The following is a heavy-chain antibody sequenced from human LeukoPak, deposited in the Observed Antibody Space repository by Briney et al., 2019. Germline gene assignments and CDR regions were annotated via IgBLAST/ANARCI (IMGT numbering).Heavy chain of an antibody. CDR1: GASISGYY. J-gene: IGHJ4*02. CDR3: ARGRGWLQPRYYFDY. V-gene: IGHV4-34*01. Sequence: SETLSLTCTVSGASISGYYWSWIRQPPGKGLEWIGEINHSGSTNYNPSLKSRVTISVDTSKNQFSLKLSSVTAADTAVYYCARGRGWLQPRYYFDYWGQGTLVTVSS. D-gene: IGHD5-24*01. CDR2: INHSGST.